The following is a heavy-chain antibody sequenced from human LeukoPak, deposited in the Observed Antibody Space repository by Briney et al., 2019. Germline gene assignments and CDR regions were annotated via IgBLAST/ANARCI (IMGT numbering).Heavy chain of an antibody. CDR3: ARELAGSRWDYFDF. CDR1: GFTLSSYE. D-gene: IGHD4-23*01. Sequence: GGSLRLSCAASGFTLSSYEMNWVRQAPGKGLEWVSYSSGSGSTMYYADSVKGRFTISRDNAKNSLYLQMNSLRAEDTAVYYCARELAGSRWDYFDFWGQGTLVTVSS. CDR2: SSGSGSTM. J-gene: IGHJ4*02. V-gene: IGHV3-48*03.